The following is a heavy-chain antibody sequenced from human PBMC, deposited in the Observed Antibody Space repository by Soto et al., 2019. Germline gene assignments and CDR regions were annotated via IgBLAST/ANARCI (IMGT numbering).Heavy chain of an antibody. CDR2: IYYSGST. J-gene: IGHJ3*02. V-gene: IGHV4-31*03. D-gene: IGHD2-2*01. CDR3: AREVGRTSTSAKGAFDI. Sequence: SETLSLTCTVSGGSISTGSYYWSWIRQYPGKGPEWIGYIYYSGSTYYNTSLKSRLTISIDTSKNQFSLQLSSVTAADTAVYYCAREVGRTSTSAKGAFDIWGQGTMVTVSS. CDR1: GGSISTGSYY.